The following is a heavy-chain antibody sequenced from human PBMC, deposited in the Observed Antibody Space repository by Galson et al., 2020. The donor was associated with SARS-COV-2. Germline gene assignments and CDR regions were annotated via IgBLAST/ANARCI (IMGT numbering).Heavy chain of an antibody. J-gene: IGHJ3*02. CDR3: ARLPYYYDSSYAFDI. V-gene: IGHV4-39*01. Sequence: SETLYITCTVSGGSIRSSSYYWGRIRQPPGKGLEWIGSIHYSGSTYYNPSLKSRVTISVDTSKNQFSLKLSSVPAADTAVYYCARLPYYYDSSYAFDIWGQGTMVTVSS. D-gene: IGHD3-22*01. CDR2: IHYSGST. CDR1: GGSIRSSSYY.